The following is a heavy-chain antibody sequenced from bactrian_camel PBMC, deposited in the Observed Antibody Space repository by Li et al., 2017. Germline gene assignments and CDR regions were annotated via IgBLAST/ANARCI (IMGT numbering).Heavy chain of an antibody. J-gene: IGHJ4*01. CDR2: IDTAGAAT. V-gene: IGHV3S40*01. CDR1: GDTFNSYY. D-gene: IGHD7*01. Sequence: DVQLVESGGGQVQPGGSLRLSCAASGDTFNSYYMHWFRQAPGQEREGVAAIDTAGAATYTYSVQGRFTISKDNVKNTVYLQMNSLKPEDTAMYYCAAYRYRGRCAYGVHWWVSSFSFSGQGTQVTVS.